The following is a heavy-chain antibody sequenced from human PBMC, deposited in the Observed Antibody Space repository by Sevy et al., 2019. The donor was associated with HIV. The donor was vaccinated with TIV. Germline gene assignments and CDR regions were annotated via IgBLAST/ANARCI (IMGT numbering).Heavy chain of an antibody. CDR3: ASKRGYSSGPFDY. D-gene: IGHD5-18*01. CDR1: GGSVSSSDYY. Sequence: SETLSLTCTVSGGSVSSSDYYWSWIRQPPGKGLQWVGYIYYSGGTYYNPFLNSRVSMSVDTSKNQFCLKLSSVTAADTAVYYCASKRGYSSGPFDYWGQGTLVTVSS. J-gene: IGHJ4*02. CDR2: IYYSGGT. V-gene: IGHV4-30-4*01.